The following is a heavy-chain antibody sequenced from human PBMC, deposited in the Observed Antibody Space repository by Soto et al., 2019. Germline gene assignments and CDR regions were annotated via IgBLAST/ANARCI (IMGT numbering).Heavy chain of an antibody. CDR2: ISSSGSAI. CDR3: ARPFSGDYVS. CDR1: GFTFSYYY. Sequence: GGSLRRSCAASGFTFSYYYMSWIRQAPGKGLEWVSFISSSGSAIYYADSVQGRFTISRDNANNSLYLQMNGLRVDDAAVYYCARPFSGDYVSWGYGALVTVSS. J-gene: IGHJ4*01. D-gene: IGHD4-17*01. V-gene: IGHV3-11*04.